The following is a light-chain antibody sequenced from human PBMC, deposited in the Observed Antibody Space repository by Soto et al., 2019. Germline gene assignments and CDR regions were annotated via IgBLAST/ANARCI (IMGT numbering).Light chain of an antibody. J-gene: IGKJ1*01. CDR1: QRVTSNY. CDR2: GAS. CDR3: QQYGSSGT. Sequence: EIVLTQSPGTLSLSPGEGATLSCRASQRVTSNYLAWYQQKPGQPPSLLIYGASNRATGIPDRFSGSGSGTDFTLTISRLEPEDFAVYYCQQYGSSGTFSQGTKVDIK. V-gene: IGKV3-20*01.